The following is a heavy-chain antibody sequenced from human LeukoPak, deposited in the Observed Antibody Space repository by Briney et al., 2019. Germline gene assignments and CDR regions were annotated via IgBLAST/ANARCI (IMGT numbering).Heavy chain of an antibody. J-gene: IGHJ4*02. CDR1: GFTFSNYW. Sequence: SGGSLILSCAASGFTFSNYWISWVRQATGKGLEGVANIKQDGGETYYVDSVKGRFIISRDNAKSSLYLQMNSLSAEDTAVYYCARTTDYWGQGTLVTVSS. CDR2: IKQDGGET. CDR3: ARTTDY. D-gene: IGHD1-1*01. V-gene: IGHV3-7*03.